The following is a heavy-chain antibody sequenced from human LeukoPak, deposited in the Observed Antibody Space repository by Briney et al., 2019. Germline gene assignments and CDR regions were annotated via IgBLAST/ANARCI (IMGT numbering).Heavy chain of an antibody. CDR2: INHSGST. CDR1: GXSFSGYY. D-gene: IGHD3-22*01. J-gene: IGHJ4*02. CDR3: ARAGDRSGYGDY. Sequence: SETLSLTCAVYGXSFSGYYWSWIRQPPGKGLEWIGEINHSGSTNYNPSLKSRVTISVDTSENQFSLKLSSVTAADTAVYYCARAGDRSGYGDYWGQGSLVTVSS. V-gene: IGHV4-34*01.